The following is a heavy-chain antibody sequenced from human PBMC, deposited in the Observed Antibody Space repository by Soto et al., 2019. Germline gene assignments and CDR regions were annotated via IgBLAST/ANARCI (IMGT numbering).Heavy chain of an antibody. CDR2: ISASGGST. V-gene: IGHV3-23*01. D-gene: IGHD3-10*01. Sequence: EVQLLESGGGLVQGGESLRLSCPASGFTFSNYPMSWVRQVPGKGLEWVSSISASGGSTYYADSVRGRFTISRDNSKNTLYLQMNIARAEDTAVYYCAKSNLFGSVTKDYSGQGTLVTVSA. J-gene: IGHJ4*02. CDR1: GFTFSNYP. CDR3: AKSNLFGSVTKDY.